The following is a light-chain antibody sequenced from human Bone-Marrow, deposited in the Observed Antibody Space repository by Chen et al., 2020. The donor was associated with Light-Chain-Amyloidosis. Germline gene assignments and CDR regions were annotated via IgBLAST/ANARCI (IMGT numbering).Light chain of an antibody. J-gene: IGLJ2*01. CDR3: QSADSSGTYEVI. V-gene: IGLV3-25*03. CDR1: DLPTKY. Sequence: SYELTQPPSVSVSPVQTARITCSGDDLPTKYAYWYQQKPGQAPVLVIHRDTERPSGISERFAGSSTCTTATLTISGVQAEDEADYHCQSADSSGTYEVIFGGGTKLTVL. CDR2: RDT.